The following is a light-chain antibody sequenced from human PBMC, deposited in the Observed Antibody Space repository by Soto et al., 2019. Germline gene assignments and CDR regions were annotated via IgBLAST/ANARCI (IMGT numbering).Light chain of an antibody. CDR3: VSWDSSLSAYV. Sequence: QYVMTQPPSVSAAPGQKVTISCSGSSSNIGGNSVSWYQQLPGTAPKLLIYDDDKRPSGIPDRFSGSKSGTSATLGITGFQTWYEADYYCVSWDSSLSAYVFGTGTKVTVL. CDR2: DDD. CDR1: SSNIGGNS. V-gene: IGLV1-51*01. J-gene: IGLJ1*01.